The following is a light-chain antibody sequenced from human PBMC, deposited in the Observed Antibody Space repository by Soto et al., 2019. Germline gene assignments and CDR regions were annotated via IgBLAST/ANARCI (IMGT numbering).Light chain of an antibody. V-gene: IGLV2-14*01. Sequence: QSALTQPASVSGSPGQSITISCTGTSSDVGAYNYVTWYQQHPGKAPKIMIYEVSNRPSGVSNRFSGSKSGNTASLTISGLRAEDEADYYCSSRSISSTVVFGGGTQLTVL. CDR3: SSRSISSTVV. CDR1: SSDVGAYNY. CDR2: EVS. J-gene: IGLJ7*01.